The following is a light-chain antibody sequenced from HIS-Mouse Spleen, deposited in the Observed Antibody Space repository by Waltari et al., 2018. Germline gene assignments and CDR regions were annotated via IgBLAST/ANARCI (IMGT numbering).Light chain of an antibody. V-gene: IGLV3-21*03. CDR1: NIGSKS. J-gene: IGLJ2*01. CDR2: DDS. CDR3: QVWDSSSDHVV. Sequence: SYVLTQPPSVSVAPGTTARIPCGGNNIGSKSVHWYQQKPGKAPVLVVYDDSDRPSGIPERFSGSNSGNTATLTISRVEAGDEADYYCQVWDSSSDHVVFGGGTKLTVL.